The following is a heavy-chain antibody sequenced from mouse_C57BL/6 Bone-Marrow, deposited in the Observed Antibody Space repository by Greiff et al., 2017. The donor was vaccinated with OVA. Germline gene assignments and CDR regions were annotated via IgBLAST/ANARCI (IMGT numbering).Heavy chain of an antibody. CDR3: ARHDDYDWFAY. CDR2: ILPSIGRT. CDR1: DSEVFPIAY. J-gene: IGHJ3*01. Sequence: VQLVESGSELRSPGSSVKLSCKDFDSEVFPIAYMSWVRQKPGHGFEWIGGILPSIGRTIYGEKFEDKATLDADTLSNTAYLELNSLTSEDSAIYYCARHDDYDWFAYWGQGTLVTVSA. D-gene: IGHD2-4*01. V-gene: IGHV15-2*01.